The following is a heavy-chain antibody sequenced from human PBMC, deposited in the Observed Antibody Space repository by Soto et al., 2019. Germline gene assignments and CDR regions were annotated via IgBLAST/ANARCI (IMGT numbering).Heavy chain of an antibody. CDR2: ISAYNGNT. V-gene: IGHV1-18*01. CDR1: GYTFTSYG. J-gene: IGHJ6*02. Sequence: QVQLVQSGAEVKKPGASVKVSCKASGYTFTSYGISWVRQAPGQGLEWMGWISAYNGNTNYAQKLQGRVTMTTDTSASTAYMELRSLRSDDPAVYYCACNWDYDFWSGPPYYYYGMDVWGQGTTVTVSS. D-gene: IGHD3-3*01. CDR3: ACNWDYDFWSGPPYYYYGMDV.